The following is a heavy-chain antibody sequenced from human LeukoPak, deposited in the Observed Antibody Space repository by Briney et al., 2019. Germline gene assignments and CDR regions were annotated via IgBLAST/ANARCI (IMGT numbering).Heavy chain of an antibody. CDR2: INSDGSWT. CDR3: ARDDNAVVDY. CDR1: GFTVSSNY. Sequence: GGSLRLSCAASGFTVSSNYMSWVRQAPGEGLVWVSHINSDGSWTSYADSVKGRFTISKDNAKNTVCLQMNSLRAEDTAVYYCARDDNAVVDYWGQGTLVTVSS. V-gene: IGHV3-74*01. D-gene: IGHD2-8*01. J-gene: IGHJ4*02.